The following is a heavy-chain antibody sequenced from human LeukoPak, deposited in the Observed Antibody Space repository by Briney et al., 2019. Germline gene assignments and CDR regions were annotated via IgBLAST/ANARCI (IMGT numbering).Heavy chain of an antibody. V-gene: IGHV1-2*06. CDR3: AREPPRIVGATKXINDY. J-gene: IGHJ4*01. D-gene: IGHD1-26*01. CDR1: GYTFTGYY. CDR2: INPNSGGT. Sequence: ASVKVSCKASGYTFTGYYMHWVRQAPGQGLEWMGRINPNSGGTNYAQKFQGRVTMTRDTSISTAYMELSRLRSDDTAVYYCAREPPRIVGATKXINDYWGXXTLVTVSS.